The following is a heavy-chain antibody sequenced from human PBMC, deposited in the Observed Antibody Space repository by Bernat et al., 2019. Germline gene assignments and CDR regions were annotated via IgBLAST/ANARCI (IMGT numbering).Heavy chain of an antibody. CDR1: GFSLSTSGMC. J-gene: IGHJ5*02. CDR2: IDWDDDK. Sequence: QVTLREPGPALVKPTQTLTLTCTFSGFSLSTSGMCVSWIRQPPGKALEWLALIDWDDDKYYSTSLKTRLTISKDTSKNQVVLTMTNMDPVDTATYSCARIRKRAWGLRDWFDPWGQGTLVTVSS. D-gene: IGHD7-27*01. V-gene: IGHV2-70*01. CDR3: ARIRKRAWGLRDWFDP.